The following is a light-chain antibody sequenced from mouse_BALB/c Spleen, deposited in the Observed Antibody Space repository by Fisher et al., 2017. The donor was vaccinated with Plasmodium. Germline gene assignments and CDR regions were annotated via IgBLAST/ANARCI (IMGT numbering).Light chain of an antibody. CDR1: QSIASN. Sequence: DIVMTQTPATLSVTPGDSVSLSCRASQSIASNLHWYQQKSHESPRLLINYTSQSMSGIPSRFSGSGSGTDFTLSINSVETEDFGMYFCQQSNSWPLTFGTGTKLKLK. CDR3: QQSNSWPLT. V-gene: IGKV5-43*01. CDR2: YTS. J-gene: IGKJ5*01.